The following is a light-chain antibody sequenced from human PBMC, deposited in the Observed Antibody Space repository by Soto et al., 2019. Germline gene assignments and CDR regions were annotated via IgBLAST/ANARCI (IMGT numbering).Light chain of an antibody. J-gene: IGKJ1*01. Sequence: EIVMTQSPATLSVSPGERVTLSCRASQSVSRNLAWYQQKPGQAPRLLIYGASTRATGIPARFTGSGSGTEFSLSISSLQSEDCAVYYCQHYHNWPPWTFGRGTKVEI. CDR1: QSVSRN. CDR3: QHYHNWPPWT. V-gene: IGKV3-15*01. CDR2: GAS.